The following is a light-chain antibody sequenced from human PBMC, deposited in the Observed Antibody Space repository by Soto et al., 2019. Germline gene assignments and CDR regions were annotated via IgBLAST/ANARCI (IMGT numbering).Light chain of an antibody. V-gene: IGLV2-18*02. CDR2: GVT. CDR3: ISYTDSSTYV. J-gene: IGLJ1*01. CDR1: SNDVASNYR. Sequence: QSVLTQPPSVSGSPGQSVTISCTGTSNDVASNYRVSWYQQPPCTAPQLVIYGVTNRPSGVPDRFSGSRSGNTASLTISGLQAEDEADYFCISYTDSSTYVFGTGTKLTVL.